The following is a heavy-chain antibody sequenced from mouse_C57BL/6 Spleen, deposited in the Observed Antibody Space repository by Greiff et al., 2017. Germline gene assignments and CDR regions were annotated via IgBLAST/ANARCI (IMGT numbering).Heavy chain of an antibody. J-gene: IGHJ4*01. D-gene: IGHD1-1*01. CDR3: ARKNYYGSSLWAMDY. V-gene: IGHV1-4*01. Sequence: VQLQQSGAELARPGASVKMSCKASGYTFTSYTMHWVKQRPGQGLEWIGYINPSSGYTKYNQKFKDKATLTADKSSSTAYMQLSSLTSEDSAVXYCARKNYYGSSLWAMDYWGQGTSVTVSS. CDR2: INPSSGYT. CDR1: GYTFTSYT.